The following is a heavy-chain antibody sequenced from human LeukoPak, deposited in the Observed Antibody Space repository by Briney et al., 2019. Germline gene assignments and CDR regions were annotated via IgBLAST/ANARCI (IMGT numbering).Heavy chain of an antibody. CDR2: INHSGST. D-gene: IGHD6-19*01. V-gene: IGHV4-34*01. CDR1: GGSFSGYY. Sequence: SETLSLTCAVYGGSFSGYYWSWIRQPPGKGLEWIGEINHSGSTNYNPSLESRVTISLDTSKNLFSLKLSSVTAADTAVYYCARRFSTAWYFDSWGQGTLVTVSS. J-gene: IGHJ4*02. CDR3: ARRFSTAWYFDS.